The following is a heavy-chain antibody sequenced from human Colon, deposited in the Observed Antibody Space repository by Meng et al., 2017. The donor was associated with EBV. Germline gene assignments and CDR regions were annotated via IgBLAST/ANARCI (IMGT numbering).Heavy chain of an antibody. J-gene: IGHJ5*02. CDR1: GYTFSTYT. Sequence: QVQLVQSGSELMKPGASVNASCKASGYTFSTYTRKWVRQAHGRGLEWMGWISTNTGNPTYTQGFTGRFVFSLDTSVSTAYLQISSLKAEDTAVYYCARGGNFDPWGQGTLVTVSS. D-gene: IGHD2/OR15-2a*01. V-gene: IGHV7-4-1*02. CDR2: ISTNTGNP. CDR3: ARGGNFDP.